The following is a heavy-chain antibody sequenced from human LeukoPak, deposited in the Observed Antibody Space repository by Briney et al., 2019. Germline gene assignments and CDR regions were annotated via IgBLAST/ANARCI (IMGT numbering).Heavy chain of an antibody. J-gene: IGHJ4*02. CDR2: IRYDGSNK. D-gene: IGHD2-15*01. Sequence: PGGSLRLSCAASGFTFNSYGMHWVRQAPGKGLEWVAFIRYDGSNKYYADSVKGRFTISRDNSKNTLYLQMNSLRAEDTAVYYCAKDSDSYCSGGSCYSSYWGQGTLVAVSS. CDR1: GFTFNSYG. V-gene: IGHV3-30*02. CDR3: AKDSDSYCSGGSCYSSY.